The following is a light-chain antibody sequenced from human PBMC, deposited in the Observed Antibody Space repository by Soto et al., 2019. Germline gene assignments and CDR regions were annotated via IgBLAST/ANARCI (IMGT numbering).Light chain of an antibody. V-gene: IGKV1-39*01. CDR2: AAS. J-gene: IGKJ1*01. CDR3: QQRYNTPRT. Sequence: QLTQSPSSLYAFVGGMETITCRASQATRTALSWYHQKPGNAPNLLIYAASSLQSGVPSSFSGSESGTDFTLTISSLQPEEFATDYCQQRYNTPRTFGQGTKVDIK. CDR1: QATRTA.